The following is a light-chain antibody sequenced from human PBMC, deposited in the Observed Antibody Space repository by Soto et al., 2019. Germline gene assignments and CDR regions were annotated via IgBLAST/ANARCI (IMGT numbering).Light chain of an antibody. J-gene: IGKJ1*01. CDR2: AAS. CDR3: QQYYSYPPRT. V-gene: IGKV1-8*01. CDR1: QGISSY. Sequence: AIRMTQSPSSLSASTGDRVTITCRASQGISSYLASYQQKPGTAPHLLIYAASTLQSGVPSRFSGSGSGTDFTLTISCLQSEDFATYYCQQYYSYPPRTFGQGTKVEIK.